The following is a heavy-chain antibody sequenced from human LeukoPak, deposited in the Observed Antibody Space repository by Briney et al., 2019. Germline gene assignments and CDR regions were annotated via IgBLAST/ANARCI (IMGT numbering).Heavy chain of an antibody. CDR2: INQDGSEK. D-gene: IGHD3-3*01. J-gene: IGHJ6*03. CDR3: TRDLRVSHPGQYYYMDV. V-gene: IGHV3-7*03. Sequence: GGSLRLSCAASGFTFSNYWMSWVRQAPGKGLEWVANINQDGSEKDYVDSVRGRFTISRDNAKNSLYLQINSLKTEDTAVYYCTRDLRVSHPGQYYYMDVWGTGTTVTVSS. CDR1: GFTFSNYW.